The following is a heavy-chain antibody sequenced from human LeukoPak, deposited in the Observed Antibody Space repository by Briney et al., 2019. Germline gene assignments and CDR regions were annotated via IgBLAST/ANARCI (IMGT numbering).Heavy chain of an antibody. CDR2: IKEDGSEK. V-gene: IGHV3-7*01. CDR1: GFTFSSFW. D-gene: IGHD5-24*01. CDR3: ARDDGYRSYDC. J-gene: IGHJ4*02. Sequence: GGSLRLSCAASGFTFSSFWMSWVRQAPGKGLEWVANIKEDGSEKYYVDSVKGRFAISRDNPQNSLYLQMSSLRAEDTALYFCARDDGYRSYDCGGQGTLVTVSS.